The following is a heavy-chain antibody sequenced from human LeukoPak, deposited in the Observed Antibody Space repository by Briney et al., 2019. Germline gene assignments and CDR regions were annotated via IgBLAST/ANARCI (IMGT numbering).Heavy chain of an antibody. CDR2: ISNSSTYI. D-gene: IGHD3-10*01. Sequence: GGSLRLSCAASGFTFSSYSMIWVRQAPGKGLEWVSSISNSSTYIYYADSVKGRFTISRDNAKNSLYLQMNSLRGEDTAVYFCARNRFGEFFPTFDYWGQGALVTVSS. CDR3: ARNRFGEFFPTFDY. V-gene: IGHV3-21*01. CDR1: GFTFSSYS. J-gene: IGHJ4*02.